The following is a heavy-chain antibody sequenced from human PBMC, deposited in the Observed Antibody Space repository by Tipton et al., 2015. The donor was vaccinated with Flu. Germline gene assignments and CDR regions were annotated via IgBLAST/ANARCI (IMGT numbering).Heavy chain of an antibody. CDR3: ARLRANYYDSSGYSDY. V-gene: IGHV4-34*01. Sequence: TLSLTCAVYGGSFSGYYWSWIRQPPGKGLEWIGEINHSGSTNCNPSLKSRVTISVDTSKNQFSLKLSSVTAADTAVYYCARLRANYYDSSGYSDYWGQGTLVTVSS. CDR1: GGSFSGYY. J-gene: IGHJ4*02. CDR2: INHSGST. D-gene: IGHD3-22*01.